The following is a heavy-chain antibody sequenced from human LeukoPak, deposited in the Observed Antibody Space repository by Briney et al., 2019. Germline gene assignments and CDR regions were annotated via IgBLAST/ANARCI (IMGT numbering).Heavy chain of an antibody. CDR1: GYTFTNYG. CDR2: ISAYNGNT. Sequence: ASVKVSCKASGYTFTNYGITWVRQAPGQGLEWMGWISAYNGNTNYAQKLQGRVTMTTDTSTSTAYMELRSLRSDDTAVYYCARGDSSGWYQSSLYYFDYWGQGTLVTVSS. CDR3: ARGDSSGWYQSSLYYFDY. V-gene: IGHV1-18*01. J-gene: IGHJ4*02. D-gene: IGHD6-19*01.